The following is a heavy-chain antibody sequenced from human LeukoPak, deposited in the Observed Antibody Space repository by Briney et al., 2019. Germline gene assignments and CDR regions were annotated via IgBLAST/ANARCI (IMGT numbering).Heavy chain of an antibody. V-gene: IGHV3-30*02. CDR1: EFAFSSYG. CDR2: IRYDGSNK. CDR3: VRGGFSLDR. J-gene: IGHJ5*02. Sequence: GGSLRLSCAASEFAFSSYGMHWVRQAPGKGLEWVAFIRYDGSNKYYTDFVKGRFTISRDNSKNTLYLQMNSLRPEDTAVYYCVRGGFSLDRWGQGTLVTVSP. D-gene: IGHD3-10*01.